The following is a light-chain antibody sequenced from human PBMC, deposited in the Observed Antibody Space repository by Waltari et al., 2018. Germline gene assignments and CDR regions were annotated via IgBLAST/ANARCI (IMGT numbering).Light chain of an antibody. CDR2: DNN. Sequence: QSVLTQPPSVSAAPGLKVPTSCAGTSSNIGNYHVSWYQQLPGTAPNLLIHDNNQRRSGIPDRFSGSKSGTSATLGSTGRRTGDEADYYCGTWDDSLSAHVFGTGTKITVL. V-gene: IGLV1-51*01. J-gene: IGLJ1*01. CDR3: GTWDDSLSAHV. CDR1: SSNIGNYH.